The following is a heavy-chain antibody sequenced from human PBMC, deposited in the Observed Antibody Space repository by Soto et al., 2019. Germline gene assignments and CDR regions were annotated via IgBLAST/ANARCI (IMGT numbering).Heavy chain of an antibody. D-gene: IGHD6-19*01. V-gene: IGHV3-74*01. CDR2: INSDGSST. J-gene: IGHJ3*02. CDR3: ARGVQWLVDAFDI. Sequence: GGSLRLSCAASGFTFSSYWMHWVRQAPGKGLVCVSRINSDGSSTNCADSVKGRFTISRDDAKNTLYLQMNSLRAEDTAVYYCARGVQWLVDAFDIWGQGKMVTVSS. CDR1: GFTFSSYW.